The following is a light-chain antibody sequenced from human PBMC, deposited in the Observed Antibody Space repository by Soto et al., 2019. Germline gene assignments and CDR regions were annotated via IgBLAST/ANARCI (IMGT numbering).Light chain of an antibody. V-gene: IGLV6-57*04. CDR3: QSYDNRNPVI. Sequence: NFMLTQPHSVSESPGKTVTISCTRSSGSIASNYVQWYQQRPGSAPTIVIYEDNQRPSGVPDRFSGSITRSSNSASLTISGLKTEDEAYYYCQSYDNRNPVIFGGGTQLTVL. CDR2: EDN. CDR1: SGSIASNY. J-gene: IGLJ2*01.